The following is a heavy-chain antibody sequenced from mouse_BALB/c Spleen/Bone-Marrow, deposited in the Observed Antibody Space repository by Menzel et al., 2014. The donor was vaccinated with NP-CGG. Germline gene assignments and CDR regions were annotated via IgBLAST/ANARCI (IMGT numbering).Heavy chain of an antibody. CDR2: IDTSDSYI. Sequence: GAEFVMPGASVKMSCKASGYTFTDKWMHWVKRRPGRGLEWIGAIDTSDSYINYNQKFKGKASLTVDASSSTAYMHLSSLTSDDSAVYYCARGGHDFSLDYWGQGTSVIVSS. CDR3: ARGGHDFSLDY. D-gene: IGHD2-4*01. J-gene: IGHJ4*01. CDR1: GYTFTDKW. V-gene: IGHV1-69*01.